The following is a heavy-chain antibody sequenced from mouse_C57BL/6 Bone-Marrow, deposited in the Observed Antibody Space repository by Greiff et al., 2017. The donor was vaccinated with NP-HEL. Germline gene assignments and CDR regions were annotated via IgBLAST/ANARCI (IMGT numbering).Heavy chain of an antibody. CDR1: GFTFSDYY. V-gene: IGHV5-12*01. CDR3: ARQFDYGSSYVFWYFDV. CDR2: ISNGGGST. J-gene: IGHJ1*03. D-gene: IGHD1-1*01. Sequence: EVMLVESGGGLVQPGGSLKLSCAASGFTFSDYYMYWVRQTPEKRLELVAYISNGGGSTYYPDTVKVRFTISRDTAKKTLYLQMIRLKAEDTAMYYCARQFDYGSSYVFWYFDVWGTGTTVTVSS.